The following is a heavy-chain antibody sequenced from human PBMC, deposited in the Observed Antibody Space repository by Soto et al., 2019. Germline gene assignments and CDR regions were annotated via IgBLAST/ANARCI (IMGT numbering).Heavy chain of an antibody. CDR2: INPNSGGT. D-gene: IGHD3-22*01. CDR1: GYTFTGYY. J-gene: IGHJ4*02. CDR3: ARTYYYDSSGYYALVY. V-gene: IGHV1-2*04. Sequence: ASVKVSCKASGYTFTGYYMHWVRQAPGQGLEWMGWINPNSGGTNYAQKFQGWVTMTRDTSISTAYMELSRLRSDDTAVYYCARTYYYDSSGYYALVYWGQGTLLTVSS.